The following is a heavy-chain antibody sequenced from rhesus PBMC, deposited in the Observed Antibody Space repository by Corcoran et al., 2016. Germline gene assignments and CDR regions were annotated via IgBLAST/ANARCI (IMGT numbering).Heavy chain of an antibody. D-gene: IGHD4-29*01. J-gene: IGHJ2*01. V-gene: IGHV3-54*02. CDR3: ASGGYGSSHYYYFDL. CDR1: GFTFSSYG. Sequence: EVQLVESGGGLVQPGGSLRLSCAASGFTFSSYGMHWVRQVPGKGLEWVAVISDDGSKKYYEDSVKDRFTISRDNSKNQLFLQMNNLKLEDTAVYYCASGGYGSSHYYYFDLWGPGTAITISS. CDR2: ISDDGSKK.